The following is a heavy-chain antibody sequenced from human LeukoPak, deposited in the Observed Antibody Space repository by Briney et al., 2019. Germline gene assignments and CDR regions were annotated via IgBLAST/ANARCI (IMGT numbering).Heavy chain of an antibody. V-gene: IGHV3-15*01. CDR2: IKSKTDGGTT. D-gene: IGHD3-22*01. CDR3: ARYLPLYYYDSSGSSLNHDAFDI. CDR1: GFTFSNAW. Sequence: GGSLRLSCAASGFTFSNAWMSWVRQAPGKGLEWVGRIKSKTDGGTTDYAAPVKGRFTISRDDSKNTLYLQMNSLKTEDTAVYYCARYLPLYYYDSSGSSLNHDAFDIWGQGTMVTVSS. J-gene: IGHJ3*02.